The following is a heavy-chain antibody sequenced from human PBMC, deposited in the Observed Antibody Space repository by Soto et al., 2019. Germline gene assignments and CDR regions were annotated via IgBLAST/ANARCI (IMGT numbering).Heavy chain of an antibody. Sequence: QVQLVQSGAEVKKPGASVKVSCKASGYTFTSYAMHWVRQAPGQRLEWIGWINAGNGNTKYSQKFQGRVTITRDTSASTASMELSSLRSEDTAVYYCARDLGVGAASDYWGQGTLVTVSS. V-gene: IGHV1-3*01. CDR1: GYTFTSYA. D-gene: IGHD1-26*01. J-gene: IGHJ4*02. CDR3: ARDLGVGAASDY. CDR2: INAGNGNT.